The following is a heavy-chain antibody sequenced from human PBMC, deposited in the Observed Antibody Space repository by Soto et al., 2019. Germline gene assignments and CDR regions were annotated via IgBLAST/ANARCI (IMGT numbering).Heavy chain of an antibody. Sequence: QVQLVQSGAEVKKPGSSVKVSCKASGGTFSSYAISWVRQAPGQGLEWMGGIIPIFGTANYAQKFQGRVTITADESTSTAYMELSSLRSEDTAVYYWARVIPDTLDTAMVIWMYFDYWGQGTLVTVSS. V-gene: IGHV1-69*12. D-gene: IGHD5-18*01. CDR1: GGTFSSYA. CDR3: ARVIPDTLDTAMVIWMYFDY. J-gene: IGHJ4*02. CDR2: IIPIFGTA.